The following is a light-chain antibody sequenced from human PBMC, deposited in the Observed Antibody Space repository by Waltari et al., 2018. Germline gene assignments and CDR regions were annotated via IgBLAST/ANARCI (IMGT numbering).Light chain of an antibody. J-gene: IGKJ4*01. V-gene: IGKV1-12*01. CDR3: QQAASFPLS. CDR1: QGISSW. Sequence: DIQMTQSPSSVSASIGDRVSITCRASQGISSWLAWYQQKPGKAPKLLIYATSILHSGVPSRFSGSGSGTYFTLTITGLQPEDSAIYYCQQAASFPLSFGGVTKVEI. CDR2: ATS.